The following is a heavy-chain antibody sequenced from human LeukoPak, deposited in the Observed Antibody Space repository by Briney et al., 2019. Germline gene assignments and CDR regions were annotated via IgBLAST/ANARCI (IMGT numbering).Heavy chain of an antibody. V-gene: IGHV1-3*01. J-gene: IGHJ4*02. CDR3: ARSGSNWSCDS. CDR1: GYAFPHYG. Sequence: ASVKVSCKASGYAFPHYGVQWVRQAPGKRLEWRGWINAGNGDDTKYSQKFQARLTMTTDTSATTVYMELNSLRSEDTAVYYCARSGSNWSCDSWGQGTLVTVSS. CDR2: INAGNGDDT. D-gene: IGHD6-13*01.